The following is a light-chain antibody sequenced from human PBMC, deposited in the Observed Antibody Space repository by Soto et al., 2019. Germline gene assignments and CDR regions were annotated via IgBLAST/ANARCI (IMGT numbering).Light chain of an antibody. V-gene: IGLV2-14*01. CDR2: GVT. J-gene: IGLJ2*01. Sequence: QSVLTQPASVSGSPGQSITISCTGTSSDIGAYNYVSWYQQHPGKAPKLTIYGVTNRPSGVSNRFSGSKSGNTASLTISGLQAEDEADYYCSSYTTSSTLGFGGGTKVTVL. CDR1: SSDIGAYNY. CDR3: SSYTTSSTLG.